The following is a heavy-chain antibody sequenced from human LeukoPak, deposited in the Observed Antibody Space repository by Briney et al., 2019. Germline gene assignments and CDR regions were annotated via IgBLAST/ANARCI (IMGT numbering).Heavy chain of an antibody. J-gene: IGHJ2*01. Sequence: SQTLSLTCAVSGGSISSGGYSWSWIRQPPGKGLEWIGYIYHSGSTYYNPSLKSRVTISVDRSKNQFSLKLGSVTAADTAVYYCARAPPFDDYGDFNWYFDLWGRGTLVTVSS. CDR1: GGSISSGGYS. CDR2: IYHSGST. CDR3: ARAPPFDDYGDFNWYFDL. D-gene: IGHD4-17*01. V-gene: IGHV4-30-2*01.